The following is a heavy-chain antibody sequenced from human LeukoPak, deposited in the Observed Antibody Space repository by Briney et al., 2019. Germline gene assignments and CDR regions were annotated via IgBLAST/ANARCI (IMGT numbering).Heavy chain of an antibody. V-gene: IGHV3-74*01. CDR1: GFTFSSYW. Sequence: GGSPRLSCAASGFTFSSYWMHWVRQAPGQGLVWVSRINSDGSTTTYADSVKGRFTISRDNAKNTLYLQMNSLRAEDTAVYYCARDDYGGRGEFDYWGQGTLVTVSS. D-gene: IGHD4-23*01. J-gene: IGHJ4*02. CDR3: ARDDYGGRGEFDY. CDR2: INSDGSTT.